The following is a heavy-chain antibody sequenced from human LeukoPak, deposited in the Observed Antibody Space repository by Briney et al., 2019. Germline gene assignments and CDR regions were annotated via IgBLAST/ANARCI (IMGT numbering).Heavy chain of an antibody. CDR2: IYNSERT. CDR3: AIWFGGQWFDP. CDR1: GASIRNYH. V-gene: IGHV4-59*01. Sequence: PSETLSLTCSVSGASIRNYHWTWIRQPPGKGLEWIGYIYNSERTNYSPSLKSRVTISVDTSKNQLYLKLNSVTAADTAVYFCAIWFGGQWFDPCGQGTLVTVSS. D-gene: IGHD3-10*01. J-gene: IGHJ5*02.